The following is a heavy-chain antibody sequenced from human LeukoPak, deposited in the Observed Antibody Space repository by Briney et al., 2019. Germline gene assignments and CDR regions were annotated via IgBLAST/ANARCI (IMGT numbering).Heavy chain of an antibody. Sequence: GASVKVSCKASGYTFTSYGISWVRQAPGQGLEWMGCISAYNGNTNYAQKLQGRVTMTTDASTSTAYMELRSLRSDDTAVYYCARGDYGDYFNGVDYWGQGTLVTVSS. J-gene: IGHJ4*02. CDR3: ARGDYGDYFNGVDY. CDR1: GYTFTSYG. D-gene: IGHD4-17*01. CDR2: ISAYNGNT. V-gene: IGHV1-18*01.